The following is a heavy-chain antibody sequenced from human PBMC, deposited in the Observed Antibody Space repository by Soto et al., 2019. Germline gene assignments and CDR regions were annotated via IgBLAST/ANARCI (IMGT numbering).Heavy chain of an antibody. CDR3: VWCGGFVVLPDPYDY. D-gene: IGHD3-3*01. V-gene: IGHV1-46*01. Sequence: ASVKVSCKASGYTFSSYYMNWVRQAPGQGLEWLGIINPSGGYTTYAQRFLGRVTMTSDTSTSTVHMELGSLTSEDTAVYYCVWCGGFVVLPDPYDYWGQGTLVTVSS. J-gene: IGHJ4*02. CDR1: GYTFSSYY. CDR2: INPSGGYT.